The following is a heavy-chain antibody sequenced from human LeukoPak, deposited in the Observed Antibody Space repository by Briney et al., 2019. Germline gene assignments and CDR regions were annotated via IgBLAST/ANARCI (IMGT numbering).Heavy chain of an antibody. V-gene: IGHV3-66*01. CDR2: IYSGGST. CDR3: ARGVPYGPFDY. D-gene: IGHD4-17*01. J-gene: IGHJ4*02. CDR1: GFTVSSNY. Sequence: GGSLRLSSAASGFTVSSNYMSWVRQAPGKGLEWVSVIYSGGSTYYADSVKGRFTISRDNSKNTLYLQMSSLRAEDTAVYYCARGVPYGPFDYWGQGTLVTVSS.